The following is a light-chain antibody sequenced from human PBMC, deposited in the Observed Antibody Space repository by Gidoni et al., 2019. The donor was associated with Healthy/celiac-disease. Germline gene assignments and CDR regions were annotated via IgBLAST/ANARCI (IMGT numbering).Light chain of an antibody. CDR2: DAS. CDR3: QQYDNPPS. J-gene: IGKJ3*01. Sequence: DIQMTQSPSSLSASVGDRVTITSQASQDISNSLNWYQKKPGKAPKLLIYDASNVETGVPSRCSGSGAGTDFTFTISILQPEDIATYYCQQYDNPPSFGPGTKVDIK. CDR1: QDISNS. V-gene: IGKV1-33*01.